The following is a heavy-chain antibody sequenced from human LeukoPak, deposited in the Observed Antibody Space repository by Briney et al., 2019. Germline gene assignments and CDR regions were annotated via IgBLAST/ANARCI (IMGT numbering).Heavy chain of an antibody. CDR2: IYTSGST. J-gene: IGHJ4*02. CDR3: ARVSTLVEMATIAYYFDY. CDR1: GGSISSYY. Sequence: SETLSLTCTVSGGSISSYYWSWLRQPAGKGLEWIGRIYTSGSTNYNPSLKSRVTMSVDTSKNQFSLKLSSATAADTAVYYCARVSTLVEMATIAYYFDYWGEGTLVTVSS. D-gene: IGHD5-24*01. V-gene: IGHV4-4*07.